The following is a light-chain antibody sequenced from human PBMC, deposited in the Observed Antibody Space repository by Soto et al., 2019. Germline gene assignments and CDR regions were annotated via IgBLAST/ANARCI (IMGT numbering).Light chain of an antibody. V-gene: IGKV3-20*01. CDR2: GAS. CDR1: QSVSSTY. J-gene: IGKJ4*01. CDR3: QQHVSSQT. Sequence: EIVLTQSPGTLSLSPGERAALSCRASQSVSSTYLAWYQQKPGQAPRLLIYGASSRATCIPDRFSGSGSGTDFTLTISRLEPEDFSVYYCQQHVSSQTFGGGTKVEIK.